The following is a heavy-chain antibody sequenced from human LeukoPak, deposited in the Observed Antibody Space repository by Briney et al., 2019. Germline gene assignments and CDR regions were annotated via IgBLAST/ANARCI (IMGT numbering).Heavy chain of an antibody. CDR2: GHYTGST. J-gene: IGHJ3*02. V-gene: IGHV4-59*02. Sequence: SETLSLTCTVSGDSVSSYYRNWIRQPPGKGLEWIGYGHYTGSTNYNPSLKSRVTFSVDTSKNQFSLKLTSVTAADTAVYYCARWGETSALRVHAFDIWGQGTMVTVSS. CDR3: ARWGETSALRVHAFDI. D-gene: IGHD3-10*01. CDR1: GDSVSSYY.